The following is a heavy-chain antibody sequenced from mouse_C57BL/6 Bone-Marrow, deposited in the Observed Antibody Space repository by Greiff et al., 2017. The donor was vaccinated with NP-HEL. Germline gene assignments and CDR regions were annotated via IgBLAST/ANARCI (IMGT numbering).Heavy chain of an antibody. J-gene: IGHJ2*01. CDR1: GYTFTSYG. CDR2: IYPRSGNT. D-gene: IGHD1-1*01. V-gene: IGHV1-81*01. CDR3: AREDYASYCDY. Sequence: QVQLQQPGAELVKPGASVKMSCKASGYTFTSYGISWVKQRTGQGLEWIGEIYPRSGNTYYNEKFKGKATLTADKSSGTAYMELRSLTSEDSAVYFCAREDYASYCDYWGQGTTLTVSS.